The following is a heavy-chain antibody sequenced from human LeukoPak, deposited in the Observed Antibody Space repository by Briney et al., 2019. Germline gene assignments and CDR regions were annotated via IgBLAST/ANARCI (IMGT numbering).Heavy chain of an antibody. Sequence: PSETLSLTCTVSGYSISSGYYWGWIRQPPGKGLEWIGSIYHSGSTYYNPSLKSRVTISVDTSKNQFSLKLSSVTAADTAVYYCARPRPGIAAAGTRWFDPWGQGTLVTVSS. CDR2: IYHSGST. V-gene: IGHV4-38-2*02. D-gene: IGHD6-13*01. J-gene: IGHJ5*02. CDR3: ARPRPGIAAAGTRWFDP. CDR1: GYSISSGYY.